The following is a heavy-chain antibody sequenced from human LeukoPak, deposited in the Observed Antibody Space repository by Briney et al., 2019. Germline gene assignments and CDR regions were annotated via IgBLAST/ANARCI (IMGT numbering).Heavy chain of an antibody. CDR3: TRHFGSGRDDY. V-gene: IGHV4-39*02. J-gene: IGHJ4*02. Sequence: SETLSLTCTVSGGSISSSNYYWGWIRQPPGKGREGIGSIHYSGSTYYNPSLESRVTVSVDTSKNHFTVNLSSVTAADTAVYYCTRHFGSGRDDYWGQGTLVTVSS. D-gene: IGHD3-10*01. CDR1: GGSISSSNYY. CDR2: IHYSGST.